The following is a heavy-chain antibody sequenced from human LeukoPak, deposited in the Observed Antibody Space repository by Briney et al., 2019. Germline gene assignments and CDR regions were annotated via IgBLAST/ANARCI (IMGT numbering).Heavy chain of an antibody. CDR1: GFTFDDYA. CDR3: ARGGLYYYYGMDV. CDR2: ISWNRGSI. V-gene: IGHV3-9*01. D-gene: IGHD3-16*01. Sequence: GGSLRLSCAASGFTFDDYAMHWVRHAPGKGLEWVSGISWNRGSIGYADSVKSRFTLSRDNAKNSLYLQMNSLRAEDTALYYCARGGLYYYYGMDVWGQGTTVTVSS. J-gene: IGHJ6*02.